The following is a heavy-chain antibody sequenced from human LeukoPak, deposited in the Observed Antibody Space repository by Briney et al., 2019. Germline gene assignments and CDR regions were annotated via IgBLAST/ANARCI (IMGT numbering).Heavy chain of an antibody. D-gene: IGHD4-17*01. J-gene: IGHJ4*02. CDR2: ISYDGSNK. V-gene: IGHV3-30-3*01. CDR1: GFTCSSYA. CDR3: ARFYGAFSGPVAY. Sequence: PGRSLRRSCSGSGFTCSSYAMQWLRQAPGKGLEGGTVISYDGSNKYYADSVKVRFTISRDNCKNTLYLQMNSLRAEDTAVYYCARFYGAFSGPVAYWGQGTLVTLSS.